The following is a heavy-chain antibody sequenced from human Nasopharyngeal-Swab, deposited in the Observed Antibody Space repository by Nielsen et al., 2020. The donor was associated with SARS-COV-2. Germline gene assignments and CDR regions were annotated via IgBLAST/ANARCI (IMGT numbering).Heavy chain of an antibody. J-gene: IGHJ3*02. Sequence: ASVKVSCKASGYTFTHYYIHWVRQAPGQGLEWMGFINPSGGRTDYAQKFQGRLTMTRDTSTNKVYMDLGSLRSEDTAIYYCARGYYTSGTFYNDAFDIWGPGTGVTVSS. D-gene: IGHD3-10*01. CDR1: GYTFTHYY. CDR3: ARGYYTSGTFYNDAFDI. CDR2: INPSGGRT. V-gene: IGHV1-46*01.